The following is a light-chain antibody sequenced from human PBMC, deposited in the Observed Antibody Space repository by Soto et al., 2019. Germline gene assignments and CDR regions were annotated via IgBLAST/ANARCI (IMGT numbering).Light chain of an antibody. CDR2: VNSDGSH. V-gene: IGLV4-69*01. Sequence: QLVLTQSPSASASLGDSVKVTCTLSSGHSNFAIAWHQQQPEKGPRYLMKVNSDGSHSKGDGIPDRFSGSSSGAERYLIISSLQSEDEADYYCQTWGTGTWIFGGGTKVTVL. CDR3: QTWGTGTWI. CDR1: SGHSNFA. J-gene: IGLJ3*02.